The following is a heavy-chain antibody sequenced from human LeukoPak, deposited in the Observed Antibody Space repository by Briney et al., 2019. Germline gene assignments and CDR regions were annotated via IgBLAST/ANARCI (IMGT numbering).Heavy chain of an antibody. J-gene: IGHJ4*02. D-gene: IGHD3-10*01. CDR2: ISYDGSNK. CDR3: AKSGRAYYYGSGSYYNAEFDY. CDR1: GFTFSSYG. V-gene: IGHV3-30*18. Sequence: GGSLRLSCAASGFTFSSYGMHWARQAPGKGLEWVAVISYDGSNKYYADSVKGRFTISRDNSKNTLYLQMNSLRAEDTAVYYCAKSGRAYYYGSGSYYNAEFDYWGQGTLVTVSS.